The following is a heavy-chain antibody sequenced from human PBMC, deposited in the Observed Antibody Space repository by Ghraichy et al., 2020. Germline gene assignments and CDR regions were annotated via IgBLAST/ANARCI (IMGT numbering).Heavy chain of an antibody. Sequence: SETLSLTCAVSGGSISTFHWWSWVRQPPGKGLEWIGEISLRGNINYNPSLKSRATISLDQSKNQLSLKLNSVTAADTALYFCATQTFSYASHYWGQGTLFTVSS. D-gene: IGHD2-2*01. CDR2: ISLRGNI. J-gene: IGHJ4*02. CDR3: ATQTFSYASHY. CDR1: GGSISTFHW. V-gene: IGHV4-4*02.